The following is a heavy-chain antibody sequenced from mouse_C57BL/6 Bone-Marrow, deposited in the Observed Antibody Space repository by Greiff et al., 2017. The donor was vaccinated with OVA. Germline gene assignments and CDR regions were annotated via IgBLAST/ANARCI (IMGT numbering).Heavy chain of an antibody. CDR1: GFTFSSYA. CDR3: ARPRYFDV. V-gene: IGHV5-4*03. Sequence: EVKLVESGGGLVKPGGSLKLSCAASGFTFSSYAMSWVRQTPEKRLEWVATISDGGSYTYYPDNVKGRFTISRDNAKNNRYLQMSHLKSEDTAMYYCARPRYFDVWGTGTTVTVSS. CDR2: ISDGGSYT. J-gene: IGHJ1*03.